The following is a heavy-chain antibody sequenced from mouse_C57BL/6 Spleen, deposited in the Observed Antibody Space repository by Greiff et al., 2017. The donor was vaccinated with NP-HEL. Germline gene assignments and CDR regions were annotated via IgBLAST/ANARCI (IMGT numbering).Heavy chain of an antibody. Sequence: QVQLQQPGAELVKPGASVKLSCKASGYTFTSYWMHWVKQRPGQGLEWIGMIHPNSGSTNYNEKFKSKATLTVDKSSSTAYMQLSSLTSEDSAVYYCARAYYSNYGEDAMDDWGQGTSVTVSS. D-gene: IGHD2-5*01. V-gene: IGHV1-64*01. J-gene: IGHJ4*01. CDR3: ARAYYSNYGEDAMDD. CDR2: IHPNSGST. CDR1: GYTFTSYW.